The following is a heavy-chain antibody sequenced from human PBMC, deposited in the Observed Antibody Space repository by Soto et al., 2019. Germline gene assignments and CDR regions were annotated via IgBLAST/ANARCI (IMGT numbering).Heavy chain of an antibody. D-gene: IGHD3-16*01. CDR3: ARHGGYYFDS. J-gene: IGHJ4*02. CDR2: IGHSGGT. V-gene: IGHV4-34*01. CDR1: SGSFSGYY. Sequence: QVQLQQWGAGLLKPSETLSVTCAVSSGSFSGYYWSWIRQPPGKGLEWIGEIGHSGGTVYNPSLENRVAISGDSSNHQVSLKLNSVTVADTAIYYCARHGGYYFDSWGQGAPVTVSS.